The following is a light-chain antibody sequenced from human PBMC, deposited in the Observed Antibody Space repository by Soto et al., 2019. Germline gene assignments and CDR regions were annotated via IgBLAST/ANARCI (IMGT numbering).Light chain of an antibody. V-gene: IGKV3-20*01. Sequence: EIVLTQSPGTLSLSPGERATLSCRASQSVSSSYLAWYQQTPGQAPRLLIYGASSRATGIPDMFSGSGSGTDFTLTISRLEPEDFAVYYWQQSGSSPFTFGPGTKVDIK. CDR3: QQSGSSPFT. CDR1: QSVSSSY. J-gene: IGKJ3*01. CDR2: GAS.